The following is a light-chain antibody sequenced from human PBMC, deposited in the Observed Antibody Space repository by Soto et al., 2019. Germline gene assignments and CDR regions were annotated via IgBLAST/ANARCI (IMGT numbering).Light chain of an antibody. J-gene: IGKJ1*01. CDR1: QSVSSN. CDR2: GAS. V-gene: IGKV3-15*01. Sequence: EIVMTQSPATLSVSPGERATLSCRASQSVSSNLAWYQQKPGQAPRLLIYGASTRATGIRARLIVSGSGTDITLTISSLQSEDFAVYYCQQYNSRPRKFGQGTKKEIK. CDR3: QQYNSRPRK.